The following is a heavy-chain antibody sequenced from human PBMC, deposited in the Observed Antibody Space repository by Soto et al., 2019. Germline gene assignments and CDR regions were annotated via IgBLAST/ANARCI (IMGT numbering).Heavy chain of an antibody. V-gene: IGHV1-69*02. J-gene: IGHJ6*02. Sequence: QVQLVQSGAEVKKPGSSVKVSCKASGGTFSSYTISWVRQAPGQGLEWMGRIIPILGIANYAQKFQGRVTITADKSTSTAYMELSSLRSEGTAVYYCARALWFGGVEANYGMDVWGQGTTVTVS. D-gene: IGHD3-10*01. CDR1: GGTFSSYT. CDR3: ARALWFGGVEANYGMDV. CDR2: IIPILGIA.